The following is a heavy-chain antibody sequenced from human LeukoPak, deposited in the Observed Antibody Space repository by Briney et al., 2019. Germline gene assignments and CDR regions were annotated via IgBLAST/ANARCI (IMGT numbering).Heavy chain of an antibody. CDR2: ISISWTYI. J-gene: IGHJ3*02. D-gene: IGHD2-2*01. V-gene: IGHV3-21*01. CDR3: ARDSNPASWVTDAFDI. Sequence: GGSLRLSCAASGFTFSSYSMNWVRQAPGKGLEWVSSISISWTYIYYADSVKGRFTISRDNARNSLYLQTNSLRAEDTAVYYCARDSNPASWVTDAFDIWGQGTMVTVSS. CDR1: GFTFSSYS.